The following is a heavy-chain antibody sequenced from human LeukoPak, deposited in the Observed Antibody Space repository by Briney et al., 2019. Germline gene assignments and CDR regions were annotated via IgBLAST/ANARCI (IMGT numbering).Heavy chain of an antibody. Sequence: GGSLRLSCAASGFTFSNAWMSWVRQAPGKGLEWVSAISGSGDSTYYADSVKGRFTISRDNSKNTLYLQMNSLRAEDTAVYYCAKERAVIPRGGMDVWGQGTTVTVSS. J-gene: IGHJ6*02. CDR2: ISGSGDST. D-gene: IGHD4-11*01. CDR1: GFTFSNAW. CDR3: AKERAVIPRGGMDV. V-gene: IGHV3-23*01.